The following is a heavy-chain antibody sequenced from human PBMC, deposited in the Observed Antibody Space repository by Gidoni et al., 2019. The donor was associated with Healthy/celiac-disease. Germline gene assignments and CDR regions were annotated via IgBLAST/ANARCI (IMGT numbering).Heavy chain of an antibody. V-gene: IGHV1-69*02. Sequence: QVQLVHSGAEVKKPGSSVTVSCKASGGTFSSYTISWVRQASGQGLEWMGRIIPILGIANYAQKFQGRVTITADKSTSTAYMELSSLRSEDTAVYYCARPVGGYSYGYAGYWGQGTLVTVSS. J-gene: IGHJ4*02. CDR3: ARPVGGYSYGYAGY. CDR1: GGTFSSYT. D-gene: IGHD5-18*01. CDR2: IIPILGIA.